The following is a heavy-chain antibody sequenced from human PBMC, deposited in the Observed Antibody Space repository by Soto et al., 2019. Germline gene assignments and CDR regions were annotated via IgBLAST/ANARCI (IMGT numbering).Heavy chain of an antibody. V-gene: IGHV4-34*02. CDR2: VSQRGST. CDR1: GGSLSGYY. J-gene: IGHJ4*02. Sequence: QVQLQQWGAGLLKPSETLSLTCAVNGGSLSGYYWSWIRQSPGKGLEWIGEVSQRGSTNYNPSLRSRVAISVDTSKKQFSLKLNSMTAADTAVYYCAREWPGGRGCFDYWGQGTLVTVSS. CDR3: AREWPGGRGCFDY. D-gene: IGHD2-15*01.